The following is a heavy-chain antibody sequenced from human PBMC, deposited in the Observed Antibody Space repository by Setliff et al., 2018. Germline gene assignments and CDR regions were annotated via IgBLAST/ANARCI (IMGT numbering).Heavy chain of an antibody. CDR1: GFTFSHFA. Sequence: GGSLRLSCAASGFTFSHFAVTWVRQSPGRGLEWVASIGAGGDYTKYADSVRGRFTISRDNSKNTKYLQMNSLRAEDTAKYYCAKDPNGDFVGAFDSWGRGTLVTVSS. CDR2: IGAGGDYT. J-gene: IGHJ5*01. V-gene: IGHV3-23*01. D-gene: IGHD2-21*02. CDR3: AKDPNGDFVGAFDS.